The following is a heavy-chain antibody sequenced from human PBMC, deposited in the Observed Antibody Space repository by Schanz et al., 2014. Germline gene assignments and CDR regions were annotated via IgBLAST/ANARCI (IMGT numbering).Heavy chain of an antibody. Sequence: QVQLVQSGAEVRKPGASVKVSCKASGYTFISYGISWVRQAPGQGLEWMGMINPSGGSTTYAQKFQGRVTMTRDTSTNTVYMELSSLRSEDTAVYYCARGYGDSPTDFWGQGTLVTVSS. CDR2: INPSGGST. J-gene: IGHJ4*02. D-gene: IGHD4-17*01. CDR3: ARGYGDSPTDF. CDR1: GYTFISYG. V-gene: IGHV1-46*01.